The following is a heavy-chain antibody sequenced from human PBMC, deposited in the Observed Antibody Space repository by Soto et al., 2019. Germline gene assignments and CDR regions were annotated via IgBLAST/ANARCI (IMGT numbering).Heavy chain of an antibody. CDR1: GFTLSDHY. V-gene: IGHV3-72*01. Sequence: EVQLVESGGGLVQPGGSLRLSCVVSGFTLSDHYIDWVRQAPGKGLEWVGRTKNKAQRYTTEYAASVKGRFTISRDDSENSVYLQMNSLKAVDRAVYYWVRWDSGNPENWGQGTLVTVSS. CDR2: TKNKAQRYTT. D-gene: IGHD1-26*01. J-gene: IGHJ4*02. CDR3: VRWDSGNPEN.